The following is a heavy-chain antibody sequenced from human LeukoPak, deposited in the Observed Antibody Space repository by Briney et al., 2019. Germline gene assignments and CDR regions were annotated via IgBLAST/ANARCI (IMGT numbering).Heavy chain of an antibody. J-gene: IGHJ4*02. CDR1: GYTFTSYG. V-gene: IGHV1-18*01. D-gene: IGHD4-23*01. Sequence: ASVKVSCKASGYTFTSYGISWVRQAPGQGLEWVGWISVNSGYTNYAQKVQGRVTMTADTSTSTVYMELRSLRSDDTAIYYCARSREVTVSGPQFDYWGQGTLVTVSS. CDR3: ARSREVTVSGPQFDY. CDR2: ISVNSGYT.